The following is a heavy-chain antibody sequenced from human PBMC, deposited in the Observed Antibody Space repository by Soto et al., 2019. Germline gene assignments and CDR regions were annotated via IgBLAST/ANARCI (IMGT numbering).Heavy chain of an antibody. CDR3: AKCAPAAARPFHYYHYGMDV. CDR2: ISGSGGST. CDR1: GFTFSSYA. J-gene: IGHJ6*02. D-gene: IGHD6-6*01. Sequence: GGSLRLSCAASGFTFSSYAMSWVRQAPGKGLEWVSAISGSGGSTYYADSVKGRFTISRDNSKNTLYLQMNSLRAEDTAVYYCAKCAPAAARPFHYYHYGMDVWGQGTTVTVSS. V-gene: IGHV3-23*01.